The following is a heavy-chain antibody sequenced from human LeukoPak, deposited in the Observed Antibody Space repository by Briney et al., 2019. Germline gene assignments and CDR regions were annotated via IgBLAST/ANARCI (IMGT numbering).Heavy chain of an antibody. CDR2: IYYSGST. D-gene: IGHD3-10*01. J-gene: IGHJ5*02. Sequence: PSETLSLTCTVSGGSISSGGYDWSWIRQHPGKGLEWIGYIYYSGSTYYNPSLKSRVTISVDTSKNQFSLKLSSVTAADTAVYYCARSSYGSGRDNWLDPWGQRALVTVSS. CDR3: ARSSYGSGRDNWLDP. CDR1: GGSISSGGYD. V-gene: IGHV4-31*03.